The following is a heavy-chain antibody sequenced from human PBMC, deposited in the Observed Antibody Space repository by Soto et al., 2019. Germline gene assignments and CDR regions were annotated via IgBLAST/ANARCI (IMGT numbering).Heavy chain of an antibody. CDR1: GGTFSSYA. Sequence: ASVKVSCKASGGTFSSYAISWVRQAPGQGLEWMGGIIPIFGTANYAQKFKGRVTITADESTSTAYMEMSSLRSEDTAVYYCASGTIYYYGMDVWGQGTTVTVSS. V-gene: IGHV1-69*13. J-gene: IGHJ6*02. CDR3: ASGTIYYYGMDV. CDR2: IIPIFGTA.